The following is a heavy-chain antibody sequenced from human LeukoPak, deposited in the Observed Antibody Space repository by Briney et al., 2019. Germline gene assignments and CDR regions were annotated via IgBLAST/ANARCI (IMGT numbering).Heavy chain of an antibody. D-gene: IGHD5-18*01. CDR3: ARDRGGYSYGTDPFDI. CDR1: GFTFSSYS. J-gene: IGHJ3*02. V-gene: IGHV3-48*01. Sequence: GGSLRLSCAASGFTFSSYSMNWVRQAPGKGLEWVSYISSSSSTIYYADSVKGRFTISRDNAKNSLYLQMNSLRAEDTALYHCARDRGGYSYGTDPFDIWGQGTMATVSS. CDR2: ISSSSSTI.